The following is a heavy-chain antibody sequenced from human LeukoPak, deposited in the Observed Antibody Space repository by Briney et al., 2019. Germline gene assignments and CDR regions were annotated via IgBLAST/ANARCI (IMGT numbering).Heavy chain of an antibody. D-gene: IGHD4-23*01. CDR1: GYSISSGYY. Sequence: SETLSLTCTVSGYSISSGYYWGWIRQPPGKGLEWIGSFYHSGSTYYNPSLKRRVTISVDTSKNQFSLKLSSVTAADTAVYYCAGTTGVGYYFDYWGQGTLVTVSS. CDR2: FYHSGST. CDR3: AGTTGVGYYFDY. V-gene: IGHV4-38-2*02. J-gene: IGHJ4*02.